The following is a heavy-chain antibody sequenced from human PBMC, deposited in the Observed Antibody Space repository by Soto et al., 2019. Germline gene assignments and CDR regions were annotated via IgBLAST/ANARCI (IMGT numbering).Heavy chain of an antibody. CDR3: ESGAVAAMDS. CDR2: ITSSSSSI. Sequence: EVQLVESGGGLVQAGGSLRLSCAASGFTSISYSMNWVRQAPGKGLEWVSHITSSSSSIYYAGSVKGRFTISRDNSQHALYLQMNSLRAVETAVNYGESGAVAAMDSWGQGILVAVSS. J-gene: IGHJ4*02. V-gene: IGHV3-48*01. D-gene: IGHD6-19*01. CDR1: GFTSISYS.